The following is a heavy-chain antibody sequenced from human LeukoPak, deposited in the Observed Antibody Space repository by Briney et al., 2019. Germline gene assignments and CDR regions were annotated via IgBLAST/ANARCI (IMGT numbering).Heavy chain of an antibody. D-gene: IGHD4-17*01. V-gene: IGHV3-15*01. CDR2: IQRKIDGGTT. CDR1: GFTFSNAW. Sequence: GGSLRLSCAASGFTFSNAWMSWVRQAPGKGLEWVGRIQRKIDGGTTDYAAPVKGRFNISRDDSKDTLYLQMNSLKTEDTAVYYCSTHGDSAYWGQGTLVTVSS. J-gene: IGHJ4*02. CDR3: STHGDSAY.